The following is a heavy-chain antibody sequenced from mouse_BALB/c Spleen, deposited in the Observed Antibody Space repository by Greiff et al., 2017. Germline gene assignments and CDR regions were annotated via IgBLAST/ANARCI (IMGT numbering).Heavy chain of an antibody. V-gene: IGHV5-4*02. Sequence: EVKLMESGGGLVKPGGSLKLSCAASGFTFSDYYMYWVRQTPEKRLEWVATISDGGSYTYYPDSVKGRFTISRDNAKNNLYLQMSSLKSEDTAMYYCARDGGYGYDAAWFAYWGQGTLVTVSA. J-gene: IGHJ3*01. D-gene: IGHD2-2*01. CDR3: ARDGGYGYDAAWFAY. CDR1: GFTFSDYY. CDR2: ISDGGSYT.